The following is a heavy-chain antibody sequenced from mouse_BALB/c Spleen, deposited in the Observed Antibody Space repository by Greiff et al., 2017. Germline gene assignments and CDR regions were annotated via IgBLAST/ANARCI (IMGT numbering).Heavy chain of an antibody. D-gene: IGHD1-2*01. Sequence: QVQLQQPGAELVKPGASVKLSCKASGYTFTSYWMHWVKQRPGQGLEWIGEIDPSDSYTNYNQKFKGKATLTVDKSSSTPYMQLSSLTSEDSAVYYCARSPYGGYFDVWGAGTTVTVSS. CDR2: IDPSDSYT. J-gene: IGHJ1*01. CDR3: ARSPYGGYFDV. V-gene: IGHV1-69*02. CDR1: GYTFTSYW.